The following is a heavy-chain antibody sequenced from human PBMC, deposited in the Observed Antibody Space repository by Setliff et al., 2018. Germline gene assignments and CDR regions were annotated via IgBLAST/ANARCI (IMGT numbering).Heavy chain of an antibody. CDR3: VRAVVIRGSKPLDS. CDR2: TKNKANAGYM. D-gene: IGHD3-10*01. Sequence: GESLKISCAASGFSISDHYMDWVRQAPGKGLEWVGRTKNKANAGYMEYAASVKDRFIISRDDSKNSLYLQMYSLKSDDTAVYYCVRAVVIRGSKPLDSWGQGTLVTVS. V-gene: IGHV3-72*01. CDR1: GFSISDHY. J-gene: IGHJ4*02.